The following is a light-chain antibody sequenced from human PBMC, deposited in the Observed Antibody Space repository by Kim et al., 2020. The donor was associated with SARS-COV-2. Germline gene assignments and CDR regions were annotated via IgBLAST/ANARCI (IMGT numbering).Light chain of an antibody. CDR2: GAS. Sequence: DIQMTQSPSSLSASIGDKVTITCRASQNTGTYLNWYQHQPGKAPKLLIFGASTLQSGVPSRFSGSGSGTYFTLTITSLQREDFATYYCQQTYGPFGQGTRLEIK. J-gene: IGKJ5*01. CDR3: QQTYGP. CDR1: QNTGTY. V-gene: IGKV1-39*01.